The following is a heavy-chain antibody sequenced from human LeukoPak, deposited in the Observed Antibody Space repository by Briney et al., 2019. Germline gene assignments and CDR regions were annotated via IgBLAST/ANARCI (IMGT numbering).Heavy chain of an antibody. V-gene: IGHV1-8*01. CDR1: GYTFTSYD. Sequence: ASVKVSCKASGYTFTSYDINWVRQATGQGLEGMGWMNPNSGNTGYAQKFQGRVTMTRNTSISTAYMELSSLRSEDTAVYYCARGHVGLLWFGELFDWFDPWGQGTLVTVSS. D-gene: IGHD3-10*01. J-gene: IGHJ5*02. CDR3: ARGHVGLLWFGELFDWFDP. CDR2: MNPNSGNT.